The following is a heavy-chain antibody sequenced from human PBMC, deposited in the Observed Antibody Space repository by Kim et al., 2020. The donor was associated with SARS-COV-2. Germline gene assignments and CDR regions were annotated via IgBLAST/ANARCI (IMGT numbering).Heavy chain of an antibody. V-gene: IGHV3-11*01. CDR2: ISSSGSTI. J-gene: IGHJ6*02. CDR1: GFTFSDYY. CDR3: ARVSSGWLPLDYYYGMDV. Sequence: GGSLRLSCAASGFTFSDYYMSWIRQAPGKGLEWVSYISSSGSTIYYADSVKGRFTISRDNAKNSLYLQMNSLRAEDTAVYYCARVSSGWLPLDYYYGMDVWGQGTTVTVSS. D-gene: IGHD6-19*01.